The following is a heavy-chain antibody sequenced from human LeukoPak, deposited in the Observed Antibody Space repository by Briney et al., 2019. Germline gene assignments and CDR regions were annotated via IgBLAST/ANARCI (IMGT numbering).Heavy chain of an antibody. CDR2: INLNSGGT. D-gene: IGHD5-24*01. CDR1: GYTFTGYY. Sequence: ASVKVSCKASGYTFTGYYMHWVRQAPGQGLEWMGWINLNSGGTNYAQKFQGRVTMTRDTSISTAYMELRSLRSDDTAVYYCARGLRWLQSSGYYFDYWGQGTLVTVSS. V-gene: IGHV1-2*02. CDR3: ARGLRWLQSSGYYFDY. J-gene: IGHJ4*02.